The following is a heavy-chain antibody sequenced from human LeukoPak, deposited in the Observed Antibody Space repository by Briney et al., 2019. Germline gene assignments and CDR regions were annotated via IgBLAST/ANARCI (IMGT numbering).Heavy chain of an antibody. D-gene: IGHD3-22*01. J-gene: IGHJ2*01. CDR2: IHIGGTT. CDR3: ARGDSSVYSPQGWYFDL. Sequence: PSQTLSLTCTVSGGSINSGNYYWSWMRQPAGQELEWIGRIHIGGTTTYNPSLKSRVTISVDTSKNQFSLKLSSVTAADTAVYYCARGDSSVYSPQGWYFDLGARGPLVTVSS. CDR1: GGSINSGNYY. V-gene: IGHV4-61*02.